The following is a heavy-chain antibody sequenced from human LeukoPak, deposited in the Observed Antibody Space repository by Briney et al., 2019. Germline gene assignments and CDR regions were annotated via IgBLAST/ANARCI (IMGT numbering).Heavy chain of an antibody. CDR1: GYTLTELS. Sequence: ASVKVSCKVSGYTLTELSMHWVRQAPGKGLEWMGGFDPEDGETIYAQKFQGRVTITADESTSTAYMELSSLRSEDTAVYYCARVPIRGVTRYYYYGMDVWGQGTTVTVSS. V-gene: IGHV1-24*01. J-gene: IGHJ6*02. CDR2: FDPEDGET. CDR3: ARVPIRGVTRYYYYGMDV. D-gene: IGHD3-10*01.